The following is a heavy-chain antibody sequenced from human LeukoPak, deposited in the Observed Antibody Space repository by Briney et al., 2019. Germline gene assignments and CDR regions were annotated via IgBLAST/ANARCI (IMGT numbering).Heavy chain of an antibody. CDR1: GSTFSSYS. CDR2: ISSSSSYI. D-gene: IGHD5-24*01. CDR3: AREGRWLQRPPRRYFDY. J-gene: IGHJ4*02. V-gene: IGHV3-21*01. Sequence: GGSLRLSCAASGSTFSSYSMNWVRQAPGKGLEWVSSISSSSSYIYYADSVKGRFTISRDNAKNSLYLQMNSLRAEDTAVYYCAREGRWLQRPPRRYFDYWGQGTLVTVSS.